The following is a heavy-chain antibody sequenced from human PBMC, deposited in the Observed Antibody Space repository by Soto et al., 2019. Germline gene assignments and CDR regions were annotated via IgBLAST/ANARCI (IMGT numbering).Heavy chain of an antibody. V-gene: IGHV4-34*01. J-gene: IGHJ3*02. D-gene: IGHD3-22*01. CDR2: INHSGNT. Sequence: SETLSLTCAVYGGSFSGYFWTWIRQPPGKGLEWIGEINHSGNTNYSPSLKSRVTISLDTSKNQFSLKLSSVTAADTAVYYCARGLYDSSGYYVRDAFDIWGQGTMVTVSS. CDR1: GGSFSGYF. CDR3: ARGLYDSSGYYVRDAFDI.